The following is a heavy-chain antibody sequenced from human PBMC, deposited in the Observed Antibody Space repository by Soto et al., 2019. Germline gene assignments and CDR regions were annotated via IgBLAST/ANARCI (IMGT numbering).Heavy chain of an antibody. CDR3: ERHKGARPTLVTGNAYYCYDMYV. J-gene: IGHJ6*02. CDR2: IYPGDSDT. V-gene: IGHV5-51*01. CDR1: GYSFTSYW. D-gene: IGHD1-20*01. Sequence: PGESLKISCKGSGYSFTSYWIGWVRQMPGKGLEWMGIIYPGDSDTRYSPSFQGQVTISADKSISTAYLQWSSLKASDTAMYYCERHKGARPTLVTGNAYYCYDMYVWGQGTTVTVCS.